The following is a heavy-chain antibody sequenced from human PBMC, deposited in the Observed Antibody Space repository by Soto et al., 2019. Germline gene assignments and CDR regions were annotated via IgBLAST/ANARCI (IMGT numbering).Heavy chain of an antibody. CDR1: GDSISSDYYH. D-gene: IGHD2-21*02. CDR3: AREDDGGDSLDV. Sequence: QVQLQQSGPGLVKPSQTLSLTCTVSGDSISSDYYHWTWIRQSPGKGLEWIGYIHHSGSILYNPSLKSRVTISVDKSKNQFSLHLTSVTAADTAVYFCAREDDGGDSLDVWGQGTTVPVSS. CDR2: IHHSGSI. J-gene: IGHJ6*02. V-gene: IGHV4-30-4*08.